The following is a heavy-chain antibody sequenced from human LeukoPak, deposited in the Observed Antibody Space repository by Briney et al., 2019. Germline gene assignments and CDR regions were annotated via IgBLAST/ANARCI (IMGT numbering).Heavy chain of an antibody. V-gene: IGHV1-18*01. Sequence: VASVKVSCKASGYTFTSYGISWVRQAPGQGLEWMGWISAYNGNTNYAQKLQGRVTMTTDTSTSTAYMELRSLRSDDTAVYYYARDEGYCSSTSCYPHYWGQGTLVTVSS. CDR2: ISAYNGNT. D-gene: IGHD2-2*01. J-gene: IGHJ4*02. CDR1: GYTFTSYG. CDR3: ARDEGYCSSTSCYPHY.